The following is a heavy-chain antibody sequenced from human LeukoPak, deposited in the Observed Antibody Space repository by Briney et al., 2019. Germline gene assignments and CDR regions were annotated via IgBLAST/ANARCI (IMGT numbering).Heavy chain of an antibody. CDR2: ISGTSSYT. CDR3: ARNYDILTGYYHLSLDY. J-gene: IGHJ4*02. Sequence: GGSLRLSCAASGFTFSNYYMSWIRQAPGKGLEWVSHISGTSSYTNYADSVKGRFTISRDNAKKTVYLHMNSLRAEDTAVYYCARNYDILTGYYHLSLDYWGQGTLVTVSS. V-gene: IGHV3-11*03. D-gene: IGHD3-9*01. CDR1: GFTFSNYY.